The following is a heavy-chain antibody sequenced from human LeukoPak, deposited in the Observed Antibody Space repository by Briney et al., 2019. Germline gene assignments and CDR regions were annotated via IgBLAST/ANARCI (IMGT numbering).Heavy chain of an antibody. V-gene: IGHV4-59*01. CDR1: GGSISSYY. Sequence: SETLSLTCTVSGGSISSYYWSWNRQPPGKGLEWIGYVHYSGSTNYNPSLKSRVTISVDTSKNQFSLKLTSVTAADTAVYYCARAHCSGRSCYCEGLEYWGQGTLVTVSS. D-gene: IGHD2-15*01. J-gene: IGHJ4*02. CDR3: ARAHCSGRSCYCEGLEY. CDR2: VHYSGST.